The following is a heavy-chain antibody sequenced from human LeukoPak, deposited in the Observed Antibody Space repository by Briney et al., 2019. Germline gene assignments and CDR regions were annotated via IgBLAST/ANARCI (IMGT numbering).Heavy chain of an antibody. CDR1: GFTFSSYA. Sequence: PGGSLRLSCAASGFTFSSYAMSWVRQAPGKGLEWVSSISSSSSYIYYADSVKGRFTISRDNAKNSLYLQMNSLRAEDTAVYYCARDDVLRYFDWKIGGGAFDIWGQGTMVTVSS. D-gene: IGHD3-9*01. CDR3: ARDDVLRYFDWKIGGGAFDI. V-gene: IGHV3-21*01. CDR2: ISSSSSYI. J-gene: IGHJ3*02.